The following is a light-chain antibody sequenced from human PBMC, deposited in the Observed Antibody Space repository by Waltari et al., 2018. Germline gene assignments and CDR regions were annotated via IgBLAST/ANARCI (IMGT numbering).Light chain of an antibody. CDR2: DAS. J-gene: IGKJ4*01. CDR1: QDISKS. V-gene: IGKV1-33*01. Sequence: DIQMTQSPSSLSASVGDRVTITCQASQDISKSLNWFQQKPGKAPKVLIYDASNLRTGVPSRFSGSGSGTHFTFTISSLQPEDIATYYGQHYANLPLPFGGGTNVDIK. CDR3: QHYANLPLP.